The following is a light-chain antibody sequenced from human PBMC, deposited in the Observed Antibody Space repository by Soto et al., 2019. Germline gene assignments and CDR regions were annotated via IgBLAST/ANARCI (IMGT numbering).Light chain of an antibody. J-gene: IGKJ5*01. CDR1: QSVSSSY. CDR3: QQYGSSPLIT. V-gene: IGKV3-20*01. Sequence: DIVLTQSPGTLSLSPGESATLSCRASQSVSSSYLAWYQQKPGQAPRLLIYGASSRATGIQDRFSGSGSGTDFNLTISRLEPEDFAVYYCQQYGSSPLITVGQGTHWRL. CDR2: GAS.